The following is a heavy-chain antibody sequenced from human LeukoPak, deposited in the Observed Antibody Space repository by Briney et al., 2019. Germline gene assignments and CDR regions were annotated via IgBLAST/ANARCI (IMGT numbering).Heavy chain of an antibody. CDR3: ARGHTAMVFRKYYFDY. CDR2: INHSGST. J-gene: IGHJ4*02. CDR1: GGPFSGYY. Sequence: SETLSLTCAVYGGPFSGYYWSWIRQPPGKGLEWIGEINHSGSTNYNPSLKSRVTISVDTSKNQFSLKLSSVTAADTAVYYCARGHTAMVFRKYYFDYWGQGTLVTVSS. V-gene: IGHV4-34*01. D-gene: IGHD5-18*01.